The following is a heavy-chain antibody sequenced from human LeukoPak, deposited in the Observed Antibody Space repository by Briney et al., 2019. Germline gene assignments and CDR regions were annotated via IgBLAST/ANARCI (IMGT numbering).Heavy chain of an antibody. Sequence: WGSLKLSCAASGFTFSSYWMSWVRQAPGKGLEWVATIKGDGSEKYNVDSVKGRLTISRDNGKNSLSLEMNSLRAEDTAVYYCARAHYDGIKDAFDIWGQGT. CDR2: IKGDGSEK. CDR3: ARAHYDGIKDAFDI. V-gene: IGHV3-7*05. CDR1: GFTFSSYW. D-gene: IGHD3-22*01. J-gene: IGHJ3*02.